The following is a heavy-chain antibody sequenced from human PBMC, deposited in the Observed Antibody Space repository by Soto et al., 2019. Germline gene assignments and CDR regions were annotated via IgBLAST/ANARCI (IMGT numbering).Heavy chain of an antibody. CDR2: IYYSGST. CDR3: AGLDGYYHYMDV. D-gene: IGHD6-13*01. V-gene: IGHV4-59*08. Sequence: LETLSLTCTVSGGSISSYYWTWIRQPPGKGLEWIGYIYYSGSTNYNPSLKSRVTISVATSKTQFSLKLSSVTAADTAVYYCAGLDGYYHYMDVCGQGTSVTVS. J-gene: IGHJ6*03. CDR1: GGSISSYY.